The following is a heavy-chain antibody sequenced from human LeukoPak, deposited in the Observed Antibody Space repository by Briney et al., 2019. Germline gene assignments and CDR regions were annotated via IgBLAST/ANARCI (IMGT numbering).Heavy chain of an antibody. D-gene: IGHD3-22*01. J-gene: IGHJ4*02. CDR3: ARRLGGSGYYYS. CDR2: INHSGST. CDR1: GGSFSGYY. V-gene: IGHV4-34*01. Sequence: SETLSLTCAVYGGSFSGYYWSWIRQPPGKGLEWIGEINHSGSTNYNPSLKSRVTISVDTSKNQVSLRLSSVIAADAAMYYCARRLGGSGYYYSWGQGTLVTVSS.